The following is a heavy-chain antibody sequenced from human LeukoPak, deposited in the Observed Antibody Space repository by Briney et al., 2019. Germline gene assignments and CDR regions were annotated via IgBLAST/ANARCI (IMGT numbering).Heavy chain of an antibody. J-gene: IGHJ5*02. CDR3: ARDGITMVRGVNFGAHNWFDP. CDR1: GFTLSSYA. V-gene: IGHV3-30*04. CDR2: ISYDGSNK. D-gene: IGHD3-10*01. Sequence: GGSLRLSCAASGFTLSSYAMHWVRQAPGKGLEWVAVISYDGSNKYYADSVKGRFTISRDNSKNTLYLQMNSLRAEDTAVYYCARDGITMVRGVNFGAHNWFDPWGQGTLVTVSS.